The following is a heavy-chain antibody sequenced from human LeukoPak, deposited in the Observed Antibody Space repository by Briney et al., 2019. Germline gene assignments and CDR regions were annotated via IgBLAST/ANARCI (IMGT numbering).Heavy chain of an antibody. D-gene: IGHD4-17*01. CDR1: GGSISTHY. Sequence: PSETLSLTCTVSGGSISTHYWTWIRQPPGKGLEWIGYISYIGSTNYNPSLKSRVTISVDTSKNRFSLKLSSVTAADTAVYYCARHQTTVTKGFDIWGQGTVVTVSS. CDR3: ARHQTTVTKGFDI. CDR2: ISYIGST. J-gene: IGHJ3*02. V-gene: IGHV4-59*11.